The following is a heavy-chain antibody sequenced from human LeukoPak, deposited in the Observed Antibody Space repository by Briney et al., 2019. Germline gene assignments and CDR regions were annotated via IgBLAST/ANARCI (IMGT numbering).Heavy chain of an antibody. J-gene: IGHJ3*02. D-gene: IGHD3-10*01. CDR1: GFTFSSYG. CDR2: ISYDGSNK. CDR3: AKDHVLWFVGGAFDI. Sequence: GGSLRLSCAASGFTFSSYGMHWVRQAPGKGLEWVAVISYDGSNKYYADSVKGRFTISRDNSKNTLYLQMNSLRAEDTAVYYCAKDHVLWFVGGAFDIWGQGTMVTVSS. V-gene: IGHV3-30*18.